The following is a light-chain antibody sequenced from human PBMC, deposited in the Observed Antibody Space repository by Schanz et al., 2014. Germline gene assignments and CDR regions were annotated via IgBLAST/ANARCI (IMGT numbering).Light chain of an antibody. CDR1: SSDVGTYNY. CDR3: SSYAGSYTWV. J-gene: IGLJ3*02. V-gene: IGLV2-14*03. Sequence: SALTQPASVSGSPGQSITISCTGTSSDVGTYNYVSWYQHHPGKAPKLMIYDVSDRPSGVSNRFSGSKSGNTASLTISGLQTEDEADYYCSSYAGSYTWVFGGGTKLTVL. CDR2: DVS.